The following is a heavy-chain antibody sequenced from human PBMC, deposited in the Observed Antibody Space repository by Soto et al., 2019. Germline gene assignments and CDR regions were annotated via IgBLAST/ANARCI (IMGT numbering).Heavy chain of an antibody. CDR2: IAFEGSQE. J-gene: IGHJ6*02. V-gene: IGHV3-30*03. CDR1: GFSFNTSG. D-gene: IGHD2-21*02. CDR3: ATKVRVTNYLYYGMDV. Sequence: QVQLVESGGGVVQPGRALRLSYAASGFSFNTSGMHWVRQAPGKGLEWVAVIAFEGSQEFYGDSVRGRFTISRDNSKNTLFLQMKSLTPEDTAVYYCATKVRVTNYLYYGMDVWGQGTTVTVSS.